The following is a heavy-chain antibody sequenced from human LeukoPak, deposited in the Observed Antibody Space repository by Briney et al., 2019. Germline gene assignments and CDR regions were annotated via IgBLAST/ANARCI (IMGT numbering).Heavy chain of an antibody. D-gene: IGHD5-24*01. Sequence: PSGGSLRLSCAASGLTFSSYGMHWVRQAPGKGLEWMAVIWYDGSNKHYADSVKGRFTISRDSSKNTLYLQMNSLRAEDTAVYYCARGRDGYNSPGDNWFDPWGQGTLVTVSS. CDR2: IWYDGSNK. CDR3: ARGRDGYNSPGDNWFDP. V-gene: IGHV3-33*01. CDR1: GLTFSSYG. J-gene: IGHJ5*02.